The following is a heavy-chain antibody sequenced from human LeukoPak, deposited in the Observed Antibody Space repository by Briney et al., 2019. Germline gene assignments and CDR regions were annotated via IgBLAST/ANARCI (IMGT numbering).Heavy chain of an antibody. CDR2: IYSGGST. V-gene: IGHV3-66*01. J-gene: IGHJ4*02. CDR3: ARDRSEVAGISSLRFDY. CDR1: GFTVSSNY. D-gene: IGHD6-19*01. Sequence: PGGSLRLSCAASGFTVSSNYMSWVRQAPGKGLEWVSVIYSGGSTYYADSVKGRFTISRDNSKNTLFLQMNSLRAEDTAVYYCARDRSEVAGISSLRFDYWGQGTLVT.